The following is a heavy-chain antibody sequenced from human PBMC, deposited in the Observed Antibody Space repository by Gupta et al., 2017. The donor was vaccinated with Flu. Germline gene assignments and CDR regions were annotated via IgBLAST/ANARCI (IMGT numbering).Heavy chain of an antibody. D-gene: IGHD5-12*01. Sequence: NWVRQAPGKGLEWVSGISGDYGYIYHADSVKGRFTISRDNTKNSLFLQMDSLRVEDTAVYYCATSSGYSGFDNWGQGTLVTVSS. V-gene: IGHV3-21*01. J-gene: IGHJ4*02. CDR3: ATSSGYSGFDN. CDR2: ISGDYGYI.